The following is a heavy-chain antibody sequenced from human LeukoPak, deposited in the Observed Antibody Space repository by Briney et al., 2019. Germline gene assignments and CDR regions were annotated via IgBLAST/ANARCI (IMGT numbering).Heavy chain of an antibody. V-gene: IGHV4-59*01. J-gene: IGHJ4*02. CDR3: ARDPLKGVFDY. Sequence: KPSETLSLTCTVSGGSISSYYWSWIRQPPGKGLEWIGYIYYSGSTNYNPSLKSRVTISVDTSKNQFSLKLSSVTAADTAVYYCARDPLKGVFDYWGQGTLVTVSS. D-gene: IGHD4/OR15-4a*01. CDR1: GGSISSYY. CDR2: IYYSGST.